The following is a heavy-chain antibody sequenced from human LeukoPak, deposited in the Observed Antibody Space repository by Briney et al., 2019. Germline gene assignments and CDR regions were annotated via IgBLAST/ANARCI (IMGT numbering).Heavy chain of an antibody. CDR3: ARDLVATTVWYYYGMDV. J-gene: IGHJ6*02. CDR2: ISYDGSNK. Sequence: GGSLRLSCAASGFTFSSYAMHWVRQAPGKGLEWVAVISYDGSNKYYADSVKGRFTISRDNSKNTLYLQMNSLRAEDTAVYYCARDLVATTVWYYYGMDVWGQGTTVTVSS. CDR1: GFTFSSYA. D-gene: IGHD4-23*01. V-gene: IGHV3-30-3*01.